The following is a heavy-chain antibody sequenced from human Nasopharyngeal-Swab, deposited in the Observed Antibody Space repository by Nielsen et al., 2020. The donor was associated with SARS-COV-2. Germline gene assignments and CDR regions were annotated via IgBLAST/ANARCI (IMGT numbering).Heavy chain of an antibody. Sequence: SETLSLTCTVSGGSISSYYWTWIRQPAGKGLEWIGRIYTSGSTNYNPSLKSRVSMSVDTSKNQFSLKLSSVTAADTAVYYCARHHYDFWSGYYEGYFDYWGQGTLVTVSS. CDR2: IYTSGST. CDR3: ARHHYDFWSGYYEGYFDY. CDR1: GGSISSYY. V-gene: IGHV4-4*07. D-gene: IGHD3-3*01. J-gene: IGHJ4*02.